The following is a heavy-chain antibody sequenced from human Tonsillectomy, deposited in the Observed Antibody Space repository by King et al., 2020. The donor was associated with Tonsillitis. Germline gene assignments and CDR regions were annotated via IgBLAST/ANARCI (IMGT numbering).Heavy chain of an antibody. CDR1: GFTFSSHW. CDR2: IKSDGTST. Sequence: VKLVESGGGLFQPGGSLRLSCAASGFTFSSHWMHWVRQAPGKGLVWVSSIKSDGTSTTYADSMKGRFTISRENAKNTLFLQMKSLRAEDTAVYYCARQNSESTGYYLGAFDIWGQGTMVTVPS. D-gene: IGHD3-22*01. V-gene: IGHV3-74*01. CDR3: ARQNSESTGYYLGAFDI. J-gene: IGHJ3*02.